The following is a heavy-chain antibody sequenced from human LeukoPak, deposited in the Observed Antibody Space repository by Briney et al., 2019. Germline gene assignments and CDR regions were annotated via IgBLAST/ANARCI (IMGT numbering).Heavy chain of an antibody. CDR3: ARRLRPGSYYFDY. CDR2: INHNGST. D-gene: IGHD4-17*01. J-gene: IGHJ4*02. Sequence: SETLSLTCAVYGGSFSGYYWSWIRQPPGKGLEWIGEINHNGSTNYKPSLKSRVTISVDTSKNQFSLKLGSVTAADTAVYYCARRLRPGSYYFDYWGQGTLVTVSS. V-gene: IGHV4-34*01. CDR1: GGSFSGYY.